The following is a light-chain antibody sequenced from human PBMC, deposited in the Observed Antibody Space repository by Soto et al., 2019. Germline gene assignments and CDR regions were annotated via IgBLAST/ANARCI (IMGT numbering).Light chain of an antibody. V-gene: IGKV3D-15*01. J-gene: IGKJ1*01. CDR3: QQYNNCPPCT. CDR1: QSVRSN. Sequence: DIVLTQYTATLSVSPGERATLSCRASQSVRSNLAWYQQKPGQAPRLLIYDASNRTTGIPVRFSGSGSGTEFTLTISGLQSDDFAVHFCQQYNNCPPCTFSHGTKVDIK. CDR2: DAS.